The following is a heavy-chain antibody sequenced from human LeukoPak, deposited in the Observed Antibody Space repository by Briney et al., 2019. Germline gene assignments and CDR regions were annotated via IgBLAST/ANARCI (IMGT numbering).Heavy chain of an antibody. D-gene: IGHD2-2*01. CDR2: ISGSGGST. Sequence: PGGSLRLSRAASGFTFSSYAMSWVRQAPGKGLEWVSAISGSGGSTYYADSVKGRFTISRDNSKNTLYLQMNSLRAEDTAVYYCAKNGHIVVVPAAIDYWGQGTLVTVSS. J-gene: IGHJ4*02. V-gene: IGHV3-23*01. CDR3: AKNGHIVVVPAAIDY. CDR1: GFTFSSYA.